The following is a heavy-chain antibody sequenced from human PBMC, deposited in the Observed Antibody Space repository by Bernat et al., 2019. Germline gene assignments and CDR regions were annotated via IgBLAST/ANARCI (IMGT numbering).Heavy chain of an antibody. CDR3: ARGAGFTVVFPY. CDR1: GGSFSGYY. D-gene: IGHD2-8*02. CDR2: INHSGST. V-gene: IGHV4-34*01. J-gene: IGHJ4*02. Sequence: QVQLQQWGAGLLKPSETLSLTCAVYGGSFSGYYWSWIRQPPGKGLEWIGEINHSGSTNYNPSLKSRVTISVDTSKNQFSLKLSSVTAADTAVYYCARGAGFTVVFPYWGQGTLVTVSS.